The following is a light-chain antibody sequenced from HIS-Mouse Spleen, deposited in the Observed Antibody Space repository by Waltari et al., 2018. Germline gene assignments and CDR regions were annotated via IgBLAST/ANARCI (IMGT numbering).Light chain of an antibody. V-gene: IGLV3-10*01. J-gene: IGLJ2*01. Sequence: SYELTQPPSVSVSPGQTARITCSGDALPKKYAYWYQQKSGQAPVLVIYEDSKRPSGIPEQFSGSSSGTMATVTISGAQVEDEADYYCYSTDSSGNHRVFGGGTKLTVL. CDR3: YSTDSSGNHRV. CDR2: EDS. CDR1: ALPKKY.